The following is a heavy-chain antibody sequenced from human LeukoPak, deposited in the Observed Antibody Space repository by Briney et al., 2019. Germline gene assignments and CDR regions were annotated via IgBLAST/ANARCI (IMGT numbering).Heavy chain of an antibody. CDR3: ARGDIVVVAAAIFRWFDP. J-gene: IGHJ5*02. Sequence: PSETLSLTCAVYGGSFSGYYWSWIRQPPGKGLEWIGEINHSGTTNYNPSLKSRVSISVDTSLNQFSLKLSSVTAADTAVYYCARGDIVVVAAAIFRWFDPWGQGTLVTVSS. V-gene: IGHV4-34*01. CDR1: GGSFSGYY. D-gene: IGHD2-2*02. CDR2: INHSGTT.